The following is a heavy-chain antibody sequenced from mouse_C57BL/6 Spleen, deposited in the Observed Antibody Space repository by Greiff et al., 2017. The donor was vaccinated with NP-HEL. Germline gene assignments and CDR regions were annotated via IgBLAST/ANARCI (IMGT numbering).Heavy chain of an antibody. Sequence: VQLQQSGPELVKPGASVKLSCKASGYTFTSYWMHWVKQRPGRGLEWIGRIDPNSGGTKYNEKFKSKATLTVDKSSSTAYMQLSNLTSEDSAVYYCAGITTVVDYAKDYWGQGTSVTVSS. D-gene: IGHD1-1*01. V-gene: IGHV1-72*01. CDR1: GYTFTSYW. J-gene: IGHJ4*01. CDR2: IDPNSGGT. CDR3: AGITTVVDYAKDY.